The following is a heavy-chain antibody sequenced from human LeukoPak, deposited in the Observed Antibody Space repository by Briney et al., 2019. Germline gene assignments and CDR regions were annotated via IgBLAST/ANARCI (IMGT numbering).Heavy chain of an antibody. D-gene: IGHD3-10*01. J-gene: IGHJ6*03. CDR2: IIPIVGTA. V-gene: IGHV1-69*01. CDR1: GRTFSSYA. Sequence: ASVKVSCKASGRTFSSYAISWVRQAPGQGLEWMGGIIPIVGTANYAQKFQGRVTITADESTSTAYMELSSLRSEDTAVYYCARGTYYYGSGSYPSLPYYYYYMDVWGKGTTVTISS. CDR3: ARGTYYYGSGSYPSLPYYYYYMDV.